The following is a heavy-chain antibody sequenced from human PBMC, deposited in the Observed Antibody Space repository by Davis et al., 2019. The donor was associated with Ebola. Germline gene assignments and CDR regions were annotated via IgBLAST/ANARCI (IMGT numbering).Heavy chain of an antibody. CDR1: AYTFTTYY. CDR2: INPSGGTI. CDR3: ARDRTLAVDFWSGFYFFDS. Sequence: ASVKVSCKASAYTFTTYYMHWVRQAPGQGLEWMGVINPSGGTISYAQKLRGRVTMTTDTSTSTVYMELTSLRSEDTAIYYCARDRTLAVDFWSGFYFFDSWGQGTLVTVSS. J-gene: IGHJ4*02. V-gene: IGHV1-46*04. D-gene: IGHD3-3*01.